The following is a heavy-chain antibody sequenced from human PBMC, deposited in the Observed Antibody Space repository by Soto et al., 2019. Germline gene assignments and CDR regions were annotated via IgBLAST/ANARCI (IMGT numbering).Heavy chain of an antibody. J-gene: IGHJ4*02. CDR1: GFTFSSYG. D-gene: IGHD6-6*01. CDR3: ARDAVSSSIDY. Sequence: PGGSLRLSSAASGFTFSSYGMHWVRQAPGKGLEWVAVIWYDGSNKYYADSVKGRFTISRDNSKNTLYLQMNSLRAEDTAVYYCARDAVSSSIDYWGQGTLVTVSS. CDR2: IWYDGSNK. V-gene: IGHV3-33*01.